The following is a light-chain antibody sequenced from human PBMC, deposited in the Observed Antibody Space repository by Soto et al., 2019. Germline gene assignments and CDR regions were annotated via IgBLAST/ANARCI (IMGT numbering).Light chain of an antibody. CDR1: QSVSSN. J-gene: IGKJ1*01. CDR2: GAS. Sequence: EIVMTQSPDTLSVSPGERVTLSCRVRQSVSSNLAWYQQKPGQAPRLLIYGASTRATGIPAKFSGSGSGTEFTLTISSLQSEDFAVYYCQQYNNWPPTFGQGTKVEIK. V-gene: IGKV3-15*01. CDR3: QQYNNWPPT.